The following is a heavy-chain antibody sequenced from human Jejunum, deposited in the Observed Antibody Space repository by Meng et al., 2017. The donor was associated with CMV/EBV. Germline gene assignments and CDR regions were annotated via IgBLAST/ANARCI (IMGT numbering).Heavy chain of an antibody. D-gene: IGHD5-24*01. CDR3: AKDLGRVKMAYRS. V-gene: IGHV3-23*01. CDR2: IAGSGIST. J-gene: IGHJ4*02. Sequence: SGFTFNNFSMHWVRQAPGKGPEWVATIAGSGISTYSADSVKGRFTISSDHSKDMLYLQMNSLRAEDTAIYYCAKDLGRVKMAYRSWGQGTRVTVSS. CDR1: GFTFNNFS.